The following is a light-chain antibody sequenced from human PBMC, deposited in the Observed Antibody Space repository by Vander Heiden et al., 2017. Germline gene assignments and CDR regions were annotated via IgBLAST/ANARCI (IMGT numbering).Light chain of an antibody. CDR3: QQRDSTPFT. Sequence: DIQMTQSPSSLSASVGDRVTITCRASQSISIYLNWYQQKPGKAPKLLIYAASSLQSGVPSRFSGSGSGTDFTLTISRLQPEDFATYYCQQRDSTPFTFGHGTKVDIK. CDR1: QSISIY. J-gene: IGKJ3*01. CDR2: AAS. V-gene: IGKV1-39*01.